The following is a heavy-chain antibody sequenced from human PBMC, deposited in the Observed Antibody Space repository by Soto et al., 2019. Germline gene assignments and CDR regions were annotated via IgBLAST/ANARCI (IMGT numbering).Heavy chain of an antibody. Sequence: ASVKVSCKASGYAFTNYGISWVRQAPGQGLEWMGWITVNSGNTKYAQKIQGRVTMSTDTSTSTAYMELRSLRSEDSALYYCAIEPIVVVTAIGAFDIWGQGTMVTVSS. CDR3: AIEPIVVVTAIGAFDI. J-gene: IGHJ3*02. CDR2: ITVNSGNT. D-gene: IGHD2-21*02. V-gene: IGHV1-18*01. CDR1: GYAFTNYG.